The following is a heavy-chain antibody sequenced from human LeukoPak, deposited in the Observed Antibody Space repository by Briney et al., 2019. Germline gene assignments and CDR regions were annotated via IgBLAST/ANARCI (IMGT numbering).Heavy chain of an antibody. CDR2: ISSSGSTI. D-gene: IGHD3-10*01. Sequence: GRSLRLSCAASGFTFSSYGMNWVRQAPGKGLEWVSYISSSGSTIYYADSVKGRFTISRHNAKNSLYLQMNSLRAEDTAVYYCARSGNYMDVWGKGTTVTISS. CDR3: ARSGNYMDV. J-gene: IGHJ6*03. V-gene: IGHV3-48*03. CDR1: GFTFSSYG.